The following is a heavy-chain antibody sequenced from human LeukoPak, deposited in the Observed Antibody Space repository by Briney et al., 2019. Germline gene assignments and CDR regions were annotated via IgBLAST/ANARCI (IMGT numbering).Heavy chain of an antibody. J-gene: IGHJ3*02. CDR2: IYGGGST. CDR3: ARIGTTFAFDI. Sequence: GGPLRLSCAASGFTVSSNSMSWVRQAPGKGLEWVSFIYGGGSTYYADSVKGRFTISRHNSKNTLYLQMNRLRAEDTAVYYCARIGTTFAFDIWGQGTMVTVSS. V-gene: IGHV3-53*04. D-gene: IGHD1-7*01. CDR1: GFTVSSNS.